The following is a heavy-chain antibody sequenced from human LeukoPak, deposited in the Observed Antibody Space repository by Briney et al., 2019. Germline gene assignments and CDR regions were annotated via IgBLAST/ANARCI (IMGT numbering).Heavy chain of an antibody. V-gene: IGHV3-23*01. Sequence: GGSLRLSCAGSGFTVSSHYMSWVRQAPGKGLEWVSAISGSDDGTYYADSVKGRFTISRDNSRNTLYLQMNTLRAEDAAVYFCAKSPVSSCRGSFCYPFDYWGQGNLVTVSS. CDR3: AKSPVSSCRGSFCYPFDY. D-gene: IGHD2-15*01. J-gene: IGHJ4*02. CDR1: GFTVSSHY. CDR2: ISGSDDGT.